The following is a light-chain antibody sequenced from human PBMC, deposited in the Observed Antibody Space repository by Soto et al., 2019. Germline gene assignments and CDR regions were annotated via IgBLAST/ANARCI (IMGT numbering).Light chain of an antibody. CDR2: GAS. CDR1: QSISSNY. V-gene: IGKV3-20*01. Sequence: IVFTQSPGTLSLSQGERATLSCRASQSISSNYLAWSQQKPGQAPRLLMYGASRTASGIPERFSGSGSGTDFTLTISRLEPEDFAVYYCQQYGSSGTFGQGTKVDIK. J-gene: IGKJ1*01. CDR3: QQYGSSGT.